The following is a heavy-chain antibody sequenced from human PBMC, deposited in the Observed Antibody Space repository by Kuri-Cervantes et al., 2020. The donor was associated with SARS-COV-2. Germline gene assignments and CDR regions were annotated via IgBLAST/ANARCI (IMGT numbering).Heavy chain of an antibody. D-gene: IGHD4-23*01. CDR1: GYTFTGYY. CDR2: INPNSGGT. J-gene: IGHJ3*02. Sequence: GGSLRLSCKASGYTFTGYYMHWVRQAPGQGLEWMGRINPNSGGTNYAQNFQGRVTMTRDTSISTAYMELSRLRSDDAAVYYCARDPGGLDAFDIWGQGTMVTVSS. V-gene: IGHV1-2*06. CDR3: ARDPGGLDAFDI.